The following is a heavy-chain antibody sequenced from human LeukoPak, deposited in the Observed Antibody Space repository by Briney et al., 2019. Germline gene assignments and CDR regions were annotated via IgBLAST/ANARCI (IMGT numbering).Heavy chain of an antibody. Sequence: SVKVSCKASGGAFSSYAISWVRQAPGQGLEWMGGIIPIFGTANYAQKFQGRVTITADESTSTAYMELSSLRSEDTAVYYCAREYYDILTGYYNDYWGQGTLVTVSS. J-gene: IGHJ4*02. CDR2: IIPIFGTA. CDR1: GGAFSSYA. D-gene: IGHD3-9*01. CDR3: AREYYDILTGYYNDY. V-gene: IGHV1-69*13.